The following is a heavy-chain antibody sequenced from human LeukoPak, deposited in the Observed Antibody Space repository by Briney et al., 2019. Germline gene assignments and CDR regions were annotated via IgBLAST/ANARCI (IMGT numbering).Heavy chain of an antibody. CDR3: ARDRVRSDYYDSSGYSNY. Sequence: ASVTVSSTASGYTFTVYNMHWGRQGPGQGRGWMGWINPNSGGTNYAQKFQGRVTMTRDTSISTAYMELSRMRSDDTAVYYCARDRVRSDYYDSSGYSNYWGQGTLLTVSS. V-gene: IGHV1-2*02. D-gene: IGHD3-22*01. J-gene: IGHJ4*02. CDR2: INPNSGGT. CDR1: GYTFTVYN.